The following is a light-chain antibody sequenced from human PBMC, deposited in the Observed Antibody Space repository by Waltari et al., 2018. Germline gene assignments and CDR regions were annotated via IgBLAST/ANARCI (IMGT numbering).Light chain of an antibody. CDR3: CSYAGSYTHVV. V-gene: IGLV2-11*01. J-gene: IGLJ2*01. CDR2: DVT. Sequence: QSALTQPRSVSGSPGQSVTIPCPGTSSDVGGYDYVSWYQHPPGKAPKLMICDVTKLPSGVPYRFSGSKSGNTASLTISGLQAEDEADYYCCSYAGSYTHVVFGGGTKLTVL. CDR1: SSDVGGYDY.